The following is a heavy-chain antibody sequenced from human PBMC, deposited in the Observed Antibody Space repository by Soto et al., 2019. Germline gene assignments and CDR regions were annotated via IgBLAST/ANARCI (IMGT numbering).Heavy chain of an antibody. CDR2: INPSGGHT. CDR3: ARGGHVVVVTAAFDY. CDR1: GNTLTYYF. D-gene: IGHD2-21*02. Sequence: QVQLMQSGGGVEKPGALVKGFCKGTGNTLTYYFIHWVPPAPGQGLEWMGTINPSGGHTTYAQKFLGRVTMTRDTSTSTLYMELTSLRSEDTAVYYCARGGHVVVVTAAFDYWGQGTLVTVSS. V-gene: IGHV1-46*01. J-gene: IGHJ4*02.